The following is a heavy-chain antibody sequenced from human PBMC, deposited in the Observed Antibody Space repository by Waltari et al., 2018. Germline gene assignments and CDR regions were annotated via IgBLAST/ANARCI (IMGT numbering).Heavy chain of an antibody. V-gene: IGHV4-39*01. CDR1: GDPISTSRSS. J-gene: IGHJ5*01. Sequence: QLQLQVSGPGLVKPSETLSLSCRVSGDPISTSRSSWGWIRQPPGQGLEGIGSVFYSGSTYYNPSLKSRVTMSIDTSKNQISLKLTSVTAADTAVFYCAGGSSSGWYAFWGQGILVTVPS. CDR3: AGGSSSGWYAF. D-gene: IGHD6-19*01. CDR2: VFYSGST.